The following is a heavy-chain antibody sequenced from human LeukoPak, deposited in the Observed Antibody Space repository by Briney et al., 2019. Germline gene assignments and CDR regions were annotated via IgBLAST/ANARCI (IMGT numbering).Heavy chain of an antibody. J-gene: IGHJ4*02. CDR1: GFIVSSNY. CDR3: ARAAYDSNGFTANHDY. D-gene: IGHD5-18*01. V-gene: IGHV3-53*01. CDR2: LYSDGTT. Sequence: GGSLRLSCAASGFIVSSNYMSWVRQAPGEGLEWVSVLYSDGTTYYSDSVKGRFTISRDNSRNTLYLQMNNLRADDTAVYHCARAAYDSNGFTANHDYWGQGTLVTVSS.